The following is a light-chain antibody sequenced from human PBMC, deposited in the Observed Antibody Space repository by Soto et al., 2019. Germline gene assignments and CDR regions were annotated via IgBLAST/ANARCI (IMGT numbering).Light chain of an antibody. Sequence: EIVLTQSPGTLSLSPGERATLYCRASQSVGSNYLAWYQQKPGQAPRVLIYGASSRATGIPDRFSGSGSGADFTLTISRLEPEDFAVYHCQQYGDLPPTFGQGTKV. CDR2: GAS. CDR1: QSVGSNY. CDR3: QQYGDLPPT. V-gene: IGKV3-20*01. J-gene: IGKJ1*01.